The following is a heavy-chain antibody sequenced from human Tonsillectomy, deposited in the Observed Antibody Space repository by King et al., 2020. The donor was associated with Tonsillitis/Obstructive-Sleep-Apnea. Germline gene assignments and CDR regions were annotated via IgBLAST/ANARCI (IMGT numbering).Heavy chain of an antibody. J-gene: IGHJ5*02. D-gene: IGHD2-21*01. CDR2: IYPGDAET. V-gene: IGHV5-51*01. CDR3: ARHRLYCGGACYSGGTWFDP. CDR1: GYSFTNYW. Sequence: VQLVQSGAEVKKPGESLKISCKGSGYSFTNYWIGWVRQMPGKGLEWMGIIYPGDAETRYSPSFQGQVTISADKSISTASLQWSRLKASDTAMYYCARHRLYCGGACYSGGTWFDPWGQGTLVTVSS.